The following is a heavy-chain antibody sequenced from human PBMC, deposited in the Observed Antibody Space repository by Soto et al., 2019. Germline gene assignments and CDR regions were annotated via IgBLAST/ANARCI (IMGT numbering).Heavy chain of an antibody. V-gene: IGHV1-2*04. CDR3: ARGIEYSSSSGLINYCYFYMDV. Sequence: ASMKVSCKASGYTFTGYYMHWVRQAPGQGLEWMGWINPNSGGTNYAQKFQGWVTMTRDTSISTAYMELSRLRSDDTAVYYCARGIEYSSSSGLINYCYFYMDVWGKGTTVTVSS. J-gene: IGHJ6*03. CDR2: INPNSGGT. D-gene: IGHD6-6*01. CDR1: GYTFTGYY.